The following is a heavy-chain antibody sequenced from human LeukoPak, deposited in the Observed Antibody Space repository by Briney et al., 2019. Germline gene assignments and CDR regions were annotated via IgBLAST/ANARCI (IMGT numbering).Heavy chain of an antibody. CDR3: ARVSYEDYYLFDY. CDR2: IYYSGST. Sequence: SEALSLTCTVSGGSISSGGYYWSWIRQHPGKGLEWIGYIYYSGSTYYNPSLKSRVTISVDTSKNQFSLKLSSVTAADTAVYYCARVSYEDYYLFDYWGQGTLVTVSS. V-gene: IGHV4-31*03. D-gene: IGHD3-22*01. CDR1: GGSISSGGYY. J-gene: IGHJ4*02.